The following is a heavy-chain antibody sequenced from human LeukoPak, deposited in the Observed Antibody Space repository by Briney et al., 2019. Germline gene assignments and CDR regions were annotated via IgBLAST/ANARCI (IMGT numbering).Heavy chain of an antibody. J-gene: IGHJ4*02. Sequence: ASVKVSSKVSGYTLTELSMHWVRQAPGKGLEWMGGFDPEDGETIYAQKFQGRVTMTEDTSTDTAYMELSSLRSADTAVYYCATGPYCSGGSCYPLFDYWGQGTLVTVSS. CDR1: GYTLTELS. CDR3: ATGPYCSGGSCYPLFDY. D-gene: IGHD2-15*01. V-gene: IGHV1-24*01. CDR2: FDPEDGET.